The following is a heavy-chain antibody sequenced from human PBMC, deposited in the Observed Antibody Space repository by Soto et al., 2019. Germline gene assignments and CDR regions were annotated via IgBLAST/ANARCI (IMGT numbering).Heavy chain of an antibody. J-gene: IGHJ4*02. CDR2: IHYSGST. D-gene: IGHD6-19*01. V-gene: IGHV4-39*01. CDR1: GGSIGDTIYY. CDR3: AGHMRAVAAPLAY. Sequence: PSETLSLTCTVSGGSIGDTIYYWGWIRQPPGKGLEWIGSIHYSGSTHYNPSLKSRVTISVDPSKSQFSLNLTSVTPADTSVYYCAGHMRAVAAPLAYWGQGTVVTVSS.